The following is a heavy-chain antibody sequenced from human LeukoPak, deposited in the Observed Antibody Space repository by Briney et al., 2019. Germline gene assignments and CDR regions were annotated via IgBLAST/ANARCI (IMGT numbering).Heavy chain of an antibody. CDR1: GNSISSSSYY. V-gene: IGHV4-39*01. CDR3: ARRKYSSSWYEAFDI. D-gene: IGHD6-13*01. Sequence: PSETLSLTCTVSGNSISSSSYYWVWIRQPPGKGLEWIGSINYYGKTYYNPSVKSRVTISVDTSKNQFSLKLSSVTAADTAVYYCARRKYSSSWYEAFDIWGQGTMVTVSS. CDR2: INYYGKT. J-gene: IGHJ3*02.